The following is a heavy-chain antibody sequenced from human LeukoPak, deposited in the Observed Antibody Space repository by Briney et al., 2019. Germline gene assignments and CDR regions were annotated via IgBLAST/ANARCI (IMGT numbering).Heavy chain of an antibody. CDR1: GGTFSSYA. CDR2: IIPIFGTA. CDR3: ARGYGDLNWFDP. J-gene: IGHJ5*02. D-gene: IGHD4-17*01. Sequence: SVKVSCKASGGTFSSYAISWVRQAPGQGLEWMGGIIPIFGTANYAQKFQGRVTITTDESTSTAFMELSSLRSEDTAVYYCARGYGDLNWFDPWGQGTLVTVSS. V-gene: IGHV1-69*05.